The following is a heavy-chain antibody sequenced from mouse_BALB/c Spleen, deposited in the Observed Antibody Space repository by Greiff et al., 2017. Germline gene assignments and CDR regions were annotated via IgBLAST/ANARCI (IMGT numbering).Heavy chain of an antibody. Sequence: VQLQQSGPELVKPGASVKISCKASGYAFSSSWMNWVKQRPGQGLEWIGRIYPGDGDTNYNGKFKGKATLTADKSSSTAYMQLSSLTSVDSAVYFCAREYYGSSYWYFDVWGAGTTVTVSS. CDR2: IYPGDGDT. J-gene: IGHJ1*01. CDR1: GYAFSSSW. D-gene: IGHD1-1*01. V-gene: IGHV1-82*01. CDR3: AREYYGSSYWYFDV.